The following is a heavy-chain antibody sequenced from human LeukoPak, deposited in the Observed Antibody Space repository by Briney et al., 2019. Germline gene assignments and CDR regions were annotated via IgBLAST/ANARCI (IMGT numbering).Heavy chain of an antibody. D-gene: IGHD3-22*01. V-gene: IGHV3-30*18. CDR2: ISYDGSNK. J-gene: IGHJ4*02. Sequence: GGSLRLSCAASGFTFSSYGMHWVRQAPGKGLEWVAVISYDGSNKYYADSVKGRFTISRDNSKNTLYLQMNSLRAEDTAVYYYANGDSSGYPRFDWGQGTLVTVSS. CDR3: ANGDSSGYPRFD. CDR1: GFTFSSYG.